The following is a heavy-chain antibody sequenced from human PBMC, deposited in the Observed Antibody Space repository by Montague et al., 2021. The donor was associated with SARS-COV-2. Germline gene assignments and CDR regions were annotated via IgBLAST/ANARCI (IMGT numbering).Heavy chain of an antibody. Sequence: SETLSLTCTVSGGSVSSRSYYWGWIRQPPGKGLEWIGNIYYSGSTHSNPSLKSRVAITVDTSKNQFSLKLSSVTAADAAVYYCARRGDYGGPRFDYWGQGTLVSVSS. CDR3: ARRGDYGGPRFDY. CDR1: GGSVSSRSYY. CDR2: IYYSGST. J-gene: IGHJ4*02. D-gene: IGHD4-23*01. V-gene: IGHV4-39*01.